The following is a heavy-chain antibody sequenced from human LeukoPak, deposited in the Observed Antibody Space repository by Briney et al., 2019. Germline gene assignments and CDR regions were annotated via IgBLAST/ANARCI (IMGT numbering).Heavy chain of an antibody. CDR3: AKNREYSSGWYSYMDV. D-gene: IGHD6-19*01. CDR2: ISYSGST. V-gene: IGHV4-59*01. Sequence: PSETLSLTCTVSGGSISRYFWSWVRQPPGKGLEWIGYISYSGSTNYNPSLKSRVAISVDTSKNQFSLKLSSVTAADTAVYYCAKNREYSSGWYSYMDVWGKGTTVTVSS. J-gene: IGHJ6*03. CDR1: GGSISRYF.